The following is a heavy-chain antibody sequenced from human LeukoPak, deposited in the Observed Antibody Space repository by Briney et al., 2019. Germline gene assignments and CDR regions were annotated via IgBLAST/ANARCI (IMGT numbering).Heavy chain of an antibody. CDR2: INPNSGGT. J-gene: IGHJ4*02. CDR3: ARDQGSGSGWYWIDY. CDR1: GYTFTGYY. V-gene: IGHV1-2*02. D-gene: IGHD6-19*01. Sequence: ASVKVSCKASGYTFTGYYMHWVRQAPGQGLEWMGWINPNSGGTNYAQKFQGRVTMTRDTSISTAYMELSRLRSGDTAVYYCARDQGSGSGWYWIDYWGQGTLVTVSS.